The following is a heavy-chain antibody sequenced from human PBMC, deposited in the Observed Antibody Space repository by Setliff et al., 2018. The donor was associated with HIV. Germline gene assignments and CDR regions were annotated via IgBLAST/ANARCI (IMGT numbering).Heavy chain of an antibody. CDR1: GVSISNSNW. V-gene: IGHV4-4*02. Sequence: PSETLSLTCAVSGVSISNSNWWTWVRQPPGKGLEWIGEVSHSGTTNSNPSRKSRVNMSVDKSKTQFALKLSSVTAEDTAVYYCARDQRLSYWGQGTLVTVSS. CDR2: VSHSGTT. J-gene: IGHJ4*02. CDR3: ARDQRLSY.